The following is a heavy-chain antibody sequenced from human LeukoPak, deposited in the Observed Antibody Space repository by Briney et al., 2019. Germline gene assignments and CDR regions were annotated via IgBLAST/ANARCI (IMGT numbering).Heavy chain of an antibody. D-gene: IGHD3-9*01. V-gene: IGHV3-53*01. J-gene: IGHJ3*01. CDR1: GLIVSANY. CDR2: IYVGGGT. CDR3: ARGGFDILSGSYDAFDV. Sequence: GGSLRLSCAASGLIVSANYMTWVRQAPGKGLEWVSVIYVGGGTYYADSVKGRFTISRDNSKNTLHLQMKSLRAEDTAVYYCARGGFDILSGSYDAFDVWGQGTMVTVSS.